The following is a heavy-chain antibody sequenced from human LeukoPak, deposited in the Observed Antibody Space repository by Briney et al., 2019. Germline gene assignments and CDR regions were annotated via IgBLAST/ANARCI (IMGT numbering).Heavy chain of an antibody. CDR2: INHSGSA. D-gene: IGHD3-10*01. Sequence: PSETLSLTCAVYDGSFGGYYCSWIRQPPGKGLEWIGEINHSGSANYNPSLKSRVTIFLDTSKNQFSLNLSSVTAADTAIYYCARDAKYYYGSRTYFFFEYWGQGTLLTVSS. J-gene: IGHJ4*02. CDR1: DGSFGGYY. V-gene: IGHV4-34*01. CDR3: ARDAKYYYGSRTYFFFEY.